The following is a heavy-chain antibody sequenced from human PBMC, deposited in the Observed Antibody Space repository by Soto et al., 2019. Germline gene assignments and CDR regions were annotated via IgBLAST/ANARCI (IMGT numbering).Heavy chain of an antibody. J-gene: IGHJ4*02. D-gene: IGHD1-7*01. V-gene: IGHV3-21*01. CDR3: AREGGDNWNYGDYFAY. CDR2: ISSSSSYI. CDR1: GFTFSSYS. Sequence: EVQLVESGGGLVKPGGSLRLSCAASGFTFSSYSMNWVRQAPGKGLEWVSSISSSSSYIYYADSVKGRFTISRDNAKNFMYLQMDSLSAEDTAVYYCAREGGDNWNYGDYFAYWGQGTLVTVSS.